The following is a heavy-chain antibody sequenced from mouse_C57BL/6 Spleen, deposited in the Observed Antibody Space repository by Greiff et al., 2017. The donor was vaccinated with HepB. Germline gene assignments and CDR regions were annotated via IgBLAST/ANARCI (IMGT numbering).Heavy chain of an antibody. V-gene: IGHV1-54*01. CDR1: GYAFTNYL. D-gene: IGHD1-1*01. J-gene: IGHJ1*03. Sequence: LQESGAELVRPGTSVKVSCKASGYAFTNYLIEWVKQRPGQGLEWIGVINPGSGGTNYNEKFKGKATLTADKSSSTAYMQLSSLTSEDSAVYFCARWDGSSWYFDVWGTGTTVTVSS. CDR2: INPGSGGT. CDR3: ARWDGSSWYFDV.